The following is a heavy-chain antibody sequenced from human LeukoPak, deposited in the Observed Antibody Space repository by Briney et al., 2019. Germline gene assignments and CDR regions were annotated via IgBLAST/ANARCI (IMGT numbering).Heavy chain of an antibody. V-gene: IGHV4-30-4*01. CDR2: IYYSGST. CDR3: ARDPRDGYNLGAFDI. J-gene: IGHJ3*02. CDR1: GGSISSGDYY. D-gene: IGHD5-24*01. Sequence: SETLSLTCTVSGGSISSGDYYWSWIRQPPGKGLEWIGYIYYSGSTYYNPSLKSRVTISVDTSKSQFSLKLSSVTAADTAVYYCARDPRDGYNLGAFDIWGQGTMVTVSS.